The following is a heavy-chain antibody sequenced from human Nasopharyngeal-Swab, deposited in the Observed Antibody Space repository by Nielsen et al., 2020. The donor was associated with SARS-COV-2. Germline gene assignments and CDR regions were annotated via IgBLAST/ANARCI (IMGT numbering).Heavy chain of an antibody. CDR3: AKETRCGGDCYYVEY. J-gene: IGHJ4*02. CDR1: GFTFNSYA. CDR2: INSGGRST. D-gene: IGHD2-21*02. V-gene: IGHV3-23*03. Sequence: GGSLRLSCAASGFTFNSYAMSWVREARGKGGEGVSVINSGGRSTYYADSVKGRFTISRDNSKNTLYLQMNSLRAEDTAIYFCAKETRCGGDCYYVEYWGQGTLVTVSS.